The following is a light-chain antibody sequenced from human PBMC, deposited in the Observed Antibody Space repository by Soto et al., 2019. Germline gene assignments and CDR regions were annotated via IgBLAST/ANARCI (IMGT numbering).Light chain of an antibody. CDR1: QGVSNW. Sequence: DIQMTQSPSSVSASVGDRVTITCRASQGVSNWLAWYQQKPGKAPKLLIYAASRLQSGVPSRFSGSGSGTDFTLTISRLQPEDFATYYCQQANSFPVTFGGGTKVEIK. CDR2: AAS. V-gene: IGKV1D-12*01. J-gene: IGKJ4*01. CDR3: QQANSFPVT.